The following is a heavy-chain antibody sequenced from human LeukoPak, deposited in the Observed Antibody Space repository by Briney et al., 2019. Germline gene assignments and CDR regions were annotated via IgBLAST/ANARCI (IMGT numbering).Heavy chain of an antibody. D-gene: IGHD3-3*02. CDR2: ISYDGSNK. J-gene: IGHJ3*02. CDR1: GFTFSSYA. V-gene: IGHV3-30*04. CDR3: ASALTRGISPHAFDI. Sequence: GGSLRLSCAASGFTFSSYAMHWVRQAPGKGLEWVAVISYDGSNKYYADSVKGRFTISRDNSKNTLYLQVNSLRAEETAVYYCASALTRGISPHAFDIWGQGTMVTVSS.